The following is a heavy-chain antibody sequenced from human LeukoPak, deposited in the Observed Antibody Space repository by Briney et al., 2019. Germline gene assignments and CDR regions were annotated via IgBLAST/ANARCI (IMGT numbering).Heavy chain of an antibody. V-gene: IGHV3-23*01. Sequence: GGSLRLSCAASGFTFSSYAMSWVRQAPGKGLEWVSAISGSGGSTYYADSVKGRFTISRDNSKNTLYLQMNSLRAEDTAVYYCAKLSPAGLWELLGEDWFGYWGQGTLVTVSS. CDR3: AKLSPAGLWELLGEDWFGY. J-gene: IGHJ4*02. CDR2: ISGSGGST. D-gene: IGHD1-26*01. CDR1: GFTFSSYA.